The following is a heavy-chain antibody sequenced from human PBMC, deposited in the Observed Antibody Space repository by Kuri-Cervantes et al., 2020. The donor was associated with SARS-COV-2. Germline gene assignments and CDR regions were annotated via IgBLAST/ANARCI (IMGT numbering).Heavy chain of an antibody. CDR2: TYSGGST. V-gene: IGHV3-66*01. J-gene: IGHJ6*03. Sequence: LSLTCAASGFTFSSYAMSWVRQAPGKGLEWVSVTYSGGSTYYADSVKGRFTISRDNSKNTLYLQMNSLRAEDTAVYYCARASTSALYYYYYYMDVWGKGTTVTVSS. CDR1: GFTFSSYA. CDR3: ARASTSALYYYYYYMDV.